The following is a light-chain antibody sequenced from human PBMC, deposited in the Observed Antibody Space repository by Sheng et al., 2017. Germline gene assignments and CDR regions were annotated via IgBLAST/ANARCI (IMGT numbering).Light chain of an antibody. CDR3: QQYGPSPT. V-gene: IGKV3-20*01. J-gene: IGKJ1*01. Sequence: EIVLTQSPGTLSLSPGDRATLSCRASQSISSRYLAWYQQQPGQVPRLLIYSASYRATGIPDRFSGSGSGTDFTLTISRLEAEDFAVYHCQQYGPSPTFGQGTNGGN. CDR1: QSISSRY. CDR2: SAS.